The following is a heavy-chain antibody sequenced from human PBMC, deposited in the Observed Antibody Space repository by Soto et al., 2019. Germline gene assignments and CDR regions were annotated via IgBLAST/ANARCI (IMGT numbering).Heavy chain of an antibody. D-gene: IGHD2-15*01. V-gene: IGHV1-46*01. CDR2: ITPSGGNT. CDR1: GYSFTSYY. J-gene: IGHJ6*02. Sequence: QVQLVQSGAEVKKPGASVTVSCKASGYSFTSYYLHWVRQTPGQGLEWMATITPSGGNTNYAQKSEGRVTVTRDTSTSTVYLEWRGLRSEDTAVYYCARDGGFCSGGTCYARPRLYRHYRGMDVWGQGTTVIVSS. CDR3: ARDGGFCSGGTCYARPRLYRHYRGMDV.